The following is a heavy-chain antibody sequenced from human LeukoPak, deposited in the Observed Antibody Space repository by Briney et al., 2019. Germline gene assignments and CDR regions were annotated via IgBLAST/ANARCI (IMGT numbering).Heavy chain of an antibody. Sequence: GGSLRLSCAASGFTFSSYWMHWVRQAPGKGLVWVSRINGDGSSTSYADPVKGRFAISRDNAKNTAYLQMNSLRVEDTAVYYCAGGFDYWGQGTLVTVSS. CDR1: GFTFSSYW. J-gene: IGHJ4*02. CDR3: AGGFDY. CDR2: INGDGSST. V-gene: IGHV3-74*01.